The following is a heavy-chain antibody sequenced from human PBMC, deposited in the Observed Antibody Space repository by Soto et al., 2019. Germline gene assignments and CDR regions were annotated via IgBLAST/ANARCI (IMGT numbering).Heavy chain of an antibody. J-gene: IGHJ6*03. CDR3: ARDEDCSVSNCFGYADV. D-gene: IGHD2-15*01. CDR1: GDTFITHT. CDR2: IIPLLGMT. V-gene: IGHV1-69*04. Sequence: QVQLLQSGSLLKRPGSSVKISCQASGDTFITHTLTWVRQAPGQGPEWVGRIIPLLGMTDYAQRFQGRVTLTTDKSTTTAYMLLGSLTSEDTAIDDCARDEDCSVSNCFGYADVWGTGTALTVSS.